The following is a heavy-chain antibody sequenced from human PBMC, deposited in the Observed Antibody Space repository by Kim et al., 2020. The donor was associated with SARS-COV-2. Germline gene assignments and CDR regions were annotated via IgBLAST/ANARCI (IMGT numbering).Heavy chain of an antibody. CDR2: IYHSGST. D-gene: IGHD3-22*01. CDR1: GGSISNTDYY. Sequence: SETLSLTCTVSGGSISNTDYYWNWIRQYPGKGLEWIGYIYHSGSTYYKTSLRGRITMSVDTSNNQFSLKLSSVTAADTAVYYCARGSLFYDRTGYHIRNFDYWGQGILVTVSS. J-gene: IGHJ4*02. CDR3: ARGSLFYDRTGYHIRNFDY. V-gene: IGHV4-31*03.